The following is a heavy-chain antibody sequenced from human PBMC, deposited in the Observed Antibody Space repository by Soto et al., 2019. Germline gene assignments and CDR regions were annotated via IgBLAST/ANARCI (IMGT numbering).Heavy chain of an antibody. V-gene: IGHV3-15*07. CDR1: GVTFSNAW. J-gene: IGHJ4*01. CDR3: FTFSFIDMTAVRLDI. CDR2: IKSKTDGGTT. Sequence: GGALRLSCAASGVTFSNAWVNWVRQAPGKGKEGVGRIKSKTDGGTTDFAAPVKGRFANSREESKNIAYMQMNRLKLEDTSVYYCFTFSFIDMTAVRLDIWFHGTLLTVSS. D-gene: IGHD3-22*01.